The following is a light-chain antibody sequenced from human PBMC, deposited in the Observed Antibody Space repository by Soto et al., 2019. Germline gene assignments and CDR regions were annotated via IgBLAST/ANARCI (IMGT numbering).Light chain of an antibody. V-gene: IGLV2-14*01. Sequence: QSVLTHPASVSWSPGHSITISCTGTSSDVGGYNYVSWYQQHPGKAPKLMIYEVSNRPSGVSNRFSGSKSGNTASLTISGLQAEEEADYYCSSYTSSSNEVFGTGTKVTVL. J-gene: IGLJ1*01. CDR3: SSYTSSSNEV. CDR2: EVS. CDR1: SSDVGGYNY.